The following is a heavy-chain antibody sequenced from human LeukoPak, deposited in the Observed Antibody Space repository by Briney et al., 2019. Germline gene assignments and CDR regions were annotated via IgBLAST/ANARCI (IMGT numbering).Heavy chain of an antibody. J-gene: IGHJ4*02. CDR1: GGSISSSSYY. Sequence: PSETLSLTCTVSGGSISSSSYYWGWIRQPPGKGLEWIGSIYYSGSTYYNPSLKSRVTISVDTSKNQFSLKLSSVTAADTAVYYCARLASGYDNLTGYYTHFDYWGQGTLVTVSS. V-gene: IGHV4-39*01. CDR3: ARLASGYDNLTGYYTHFDY. CDR2: IYYSGST. D-gene: IGHD3-9*01.